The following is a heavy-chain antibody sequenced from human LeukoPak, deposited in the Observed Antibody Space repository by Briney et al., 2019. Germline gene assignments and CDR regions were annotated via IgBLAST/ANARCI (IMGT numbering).Heavy chain of an antibody. J-gene: IGHJ4*02. Sequence: GGSLRLSCAAPGFTFDDYAMHWVRQATGQGLEWVSLISWDGGSTYYADSVKGRFTISRDNSKNSLYLQMNSLRAEDTALYYCAKDHGVVGATGGVDYWGQGTLVTVSS. CDR2: ISWDGGST. CDR3: AKDHGVVGATGGVDY. CDR1: GFTFDDYA. D-gene: IGHD1-26*01. V-gene: IGHV3-43D*03.